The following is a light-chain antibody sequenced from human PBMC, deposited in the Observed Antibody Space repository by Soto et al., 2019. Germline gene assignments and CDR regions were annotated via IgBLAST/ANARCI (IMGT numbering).Light chain of an antibody. CDR3: QQYNTYSRT. V-gene: IGKV1-5*01. CDR2: DAS. J-gene: IGKJ1*01. CDR1: QSISSW. Sequence: DIQMTQSPSTLSASVEDRVTITCRASQSISSWLAWYQQKPGKAPKLLIYDASSLESGVPSRFSGSGSGTEFTLTISSLQPDDFATYYCQQYNTYSRTFGQGTK.